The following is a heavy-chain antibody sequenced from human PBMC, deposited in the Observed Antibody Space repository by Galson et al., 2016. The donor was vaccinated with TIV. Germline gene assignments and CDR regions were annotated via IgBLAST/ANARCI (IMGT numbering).Heavy chain of an antibody. CDR1: GFTFSTYV. J-gene: IGHJ4*02. D-gene: IGHD3-3*01. CDR2: VRYDGSHK. Sequence: SLRLSCAASGFTFSTYVMHWVRQAPGKGLEWVAFVRYDGSHKNYADSVKGRFTISRDNYNYTLYLQMNGLRAEDTAVYYCAKGMAIFGVVPPWGGMDVWGQGTLVTVSS. V-gene: IGHV3-30*02. CDR3: AKGMAIFGVVPPWGGMDV.